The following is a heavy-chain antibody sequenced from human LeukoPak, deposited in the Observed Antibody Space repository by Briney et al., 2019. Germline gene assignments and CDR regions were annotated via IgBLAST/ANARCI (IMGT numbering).Heavy chain of an antibody. CDR2: ISYDGSNK. V-gene: IGHV3-30*01. D-gene: IGHD4-23*01. CDR1: GFTFSSYA. J-gene: IGHJ6*03. Sequence: GGSLRLSCAASGFTFSSYAMHWVRQAPGKGVEGVAVISYDGSNKYYADSVKGRFTISRDNSKNTLYLQMNSLRAEDTAVYYCAREGEFTVESYYYYYYMDVWGKGTTVTVSS. CDR3: AREGEFTVESYYYYYYMDV.